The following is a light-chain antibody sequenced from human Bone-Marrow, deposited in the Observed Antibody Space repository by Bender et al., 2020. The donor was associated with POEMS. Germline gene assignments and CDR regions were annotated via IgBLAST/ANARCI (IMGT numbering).Light chain of an antibody. Sequence: SFELTQPPSVSVSPGQTASITCSGENLGYNYVCWYQQRPGQSPVLVIYQDTKRPSGIPERFSASTSGTTATLTIIGTQAMDEADYYCQALDSSTAVVVGGGTKLTVL. CDR3: QALDSSTAVV. J-gene: IGLJ2*01. CDR1: NLGYNY. CDR2: QDT. V-gene: IGLV3-1*01.